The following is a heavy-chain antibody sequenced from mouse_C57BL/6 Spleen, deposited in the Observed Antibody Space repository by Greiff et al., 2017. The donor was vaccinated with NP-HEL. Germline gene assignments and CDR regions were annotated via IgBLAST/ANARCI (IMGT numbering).Heavy chain of an antibody. CDR2: INPSNGGT. V-gene: IGHV1-53*01. J-gene: IGHJ1*03. CDR3: ASCPYSNYDFDV. CDR1: GYTFTSYW. Sequence: VQLQQSGTELVKPGASVKLSCKASGYTFTSYWMHWVKQRPGQGLEWIGNINPSNGGTNYNEKFKSKATLTVDKSSNTAYMQLSSLTSEDSAVYYCASCPYSNYDFDVWGTGTTVTVSS. D-gene: IGHD2-5*01.